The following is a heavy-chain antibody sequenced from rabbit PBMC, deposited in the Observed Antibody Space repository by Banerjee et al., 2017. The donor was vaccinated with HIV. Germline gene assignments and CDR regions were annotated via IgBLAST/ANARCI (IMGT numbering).Heavy chain of an antibody. Sequence: LEESGGDLVKPEGSLTLTCTASGFSFSSSYWICWVRQAPGKGLEWIGCIYAGSGSTDYASWAKGRFTISKTSSTTVTLQMTSLTVADTATYFCARDVSNGGWYFSLWGPGTLVTVS. CDR3: ARDVSNGGWYFSL. CDR1: GFSFSSSYW. J-gene: IGHJ4*01. V-gene: IGHV1S45*01. D-gene: IGHD1-1*01. CDR2: IYAGSGST.